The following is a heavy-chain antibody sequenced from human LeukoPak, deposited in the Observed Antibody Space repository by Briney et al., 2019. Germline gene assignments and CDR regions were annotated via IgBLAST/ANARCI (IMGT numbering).Heavy chain of an antibody. Sequence: SVKVSCKASGGTFSSCAISWVRQAPGQGLEWMGGIIPIFGTANYAQKFQGRVTITTDESTSTAYMELSSLRSEDTAVYYCARGTGNGYNFDYWGQGTLVTVSS. J-gene: IGHJ4*02. D-gene: IGHD5-24*01. CDR3: ARGTGNGYNFDY. CDR1: GGTFSSCA. CDR2: IIPIFGTA. V-gene: IGHV1-69*05.